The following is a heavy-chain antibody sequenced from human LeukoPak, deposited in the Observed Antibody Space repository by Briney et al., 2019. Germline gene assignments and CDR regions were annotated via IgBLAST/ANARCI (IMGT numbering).Heavy chain of an antibody. V-gene: IGHV3-7*03. CDR1: GFIFSDYW. Sequence: GGSLRLSCATSGFIFSDYWVSWVRQAPGKGLEWVANIKQDGSEKYYVDSVKGRFTISRGNAKNSLSLQMNSLRAEDTAVYFCARQRSSGLSQQVDYWGQGTLVTVSS. CDR2: IKQDGSEK. D-gene: IGHD6-19*01. J-gene: IGHJ4*02. CDR3: ARQRSSGLSQQVDY.